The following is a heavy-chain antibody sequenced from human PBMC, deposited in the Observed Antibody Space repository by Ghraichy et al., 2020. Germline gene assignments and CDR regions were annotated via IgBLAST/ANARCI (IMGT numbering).Heavy chain of an antibody. CDR1: GDSVSSNSAA. J-gene: IGHJ6*02. CDR2: TYYRSKWYN. CDR3: ARVRSGYCSGGSCFYYYYGMDV. Sequence: SQTLSLTCAISGDSVSSNSAAWNWIRQSPLRGLEWLGRTYYRSKWYNDYAVSVKSRITINPDTSKNQFSLQLNSVTPEDTAVYYCARVRSGYCSGGSCFYYYYGMDVWGQGTTVTVSS. D-gene: IGHD2-15*01. V-gene: IGHV6-1*01.